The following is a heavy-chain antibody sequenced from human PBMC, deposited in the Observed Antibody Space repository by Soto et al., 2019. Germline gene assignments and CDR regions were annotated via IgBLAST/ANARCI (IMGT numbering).Heavy chain of an antibody. CDR1: GYTFTSYG. CDR3: ASGGWTWEPPTGSAFDI. D-gene: IGHD1-26*01. V-gene: IGHV1-18*01. CDR2: ISAYNGNT. Sequence: ASVKVSCKASGYTFTSYGISWVRQAPGQGLEWMGWISAYNGNTNYAQKLQGRVTMTTDTSTSTAYMELRSLRSDDTAVYYCASGGWTWEPPTGSAFDIWGQGTMVTVSS. J-gene: IGHJ3*02.